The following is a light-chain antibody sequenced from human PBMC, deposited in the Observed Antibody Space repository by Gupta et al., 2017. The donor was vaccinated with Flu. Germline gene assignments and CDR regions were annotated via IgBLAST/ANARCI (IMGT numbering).Light chain of an antibody. CDR2: KAS. J-gene: IGKJ1*01. CDR1: QSISSW. Sequence: DIQMTQSPSTLSASVGDRVTITCRASQSISSWLAWYQQKPGKAPKLLIYKASSLESGVPSRFSGSGSGTEFTLTISSLQPDDFATYCQQYNSYSPWTFGQGTKVEIK. V-gene: IGKV1-5*03. CDR3: QQYNSYSPWT.